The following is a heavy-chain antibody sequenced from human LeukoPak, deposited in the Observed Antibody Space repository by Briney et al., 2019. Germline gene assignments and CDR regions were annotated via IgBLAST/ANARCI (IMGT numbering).Heavy chain of an antibody. Sequence: GGSLRLSCAASGFTFSSYAMSWVRQAPGKGLEWVSAISGSGGSTYYADSVKGRFTISRDNSKNTLYLQMNSLRAEDTAVYYCSGGTYIAVAGFDYWGQGTLVTVSS. CDR1: GFTFSSYA. CDR3: SGGTYIAVAGFDY. J-gene: IGHJ4*02. D-gene: IGHD6-19*01. V-gene: IGHV3-23*01. CDR2: ISGSGGST.